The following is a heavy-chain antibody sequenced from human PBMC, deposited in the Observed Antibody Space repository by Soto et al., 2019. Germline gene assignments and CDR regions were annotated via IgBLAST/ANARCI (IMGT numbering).Heavy chain of an antibody. CDR1: GFTVSTYG. CDR2: ISRDGGTK. CDR3: TGEVASGY. Sequence: QVQLVESGGGVVQPGRSLRLSCAVSGFTVSTYGMHWVHQAPGKGLEWVAVISRDGGTKYYADSVKGRFTISRDNSRNTLFLEMISLRGDDMAVYYCTGEVASGYWGQGTLVTVSS. V-gene: IGHV3-30*03. D-gene: IGHD2-8*02. J-gene: IGHJ4*02.